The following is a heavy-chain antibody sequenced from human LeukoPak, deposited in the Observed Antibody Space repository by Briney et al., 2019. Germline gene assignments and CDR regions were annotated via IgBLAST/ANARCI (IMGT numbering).Heavy chain of an antibody. Sequence: PGGSLRLSCAASGFTFSSYGMHWVRQAPGKGLEWVAVISYDGSNKYYADSVKGRFTISRDNSKNTLYLQMNSLRAEDTAVYYCASRSPAAGIRELHWGQGTLVTVSS. V-gene: IGHV3-30*03. D-gene: IGHD6-13*01. CDR2: ISYDGSNK. CDR1: GFTFSSYG. J-gene: IGHJ4*02. CDR3: ASRSPAAGIRELH.